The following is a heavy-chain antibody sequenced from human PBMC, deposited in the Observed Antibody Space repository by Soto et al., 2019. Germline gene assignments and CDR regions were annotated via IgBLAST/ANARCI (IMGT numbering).Heavy chain of an antibody. CDR1: GFTFSSYA. Sequence: EVQLLESGGGLVQPGGSLRLSCAACGFTFSSYAMSWFRQAPGKGLEWVSAISGSGGSTYYADSVKGRFTISRDNSKNTLYLQMNSLRAEDTAVYYCAKVVTMIVVVIADAFDIWGQGTMVTVSS. J-gene: IGHJ3*02. CDR2: ISGSGGST. CDR3: AKVVTMIVVVIADAFDI. D-gene: IGHD3-22*01. V-gene: IGHV3-23*01.